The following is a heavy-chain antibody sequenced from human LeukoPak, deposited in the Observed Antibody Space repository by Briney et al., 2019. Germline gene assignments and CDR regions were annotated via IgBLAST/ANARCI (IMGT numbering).Heavy chain of an antibody. J-gene: IGHJ5*02. Sequence: PSETLSLTCTVSGGSISSYYWSWIRQSAGKGLEWIGRIYTSGSTNYNPSLKSRVTMSLDTSKDQLSLRLSSVTAADTAVYYCARDYQAWWFDPWGQGTLVTVSS. V-gene: IGHV4-4*07. CDR2: IYTSGST. CDR1: GGSISSYY. CDR3: ARDYQAWWFDP. D-gene: IGHD2-2*01.